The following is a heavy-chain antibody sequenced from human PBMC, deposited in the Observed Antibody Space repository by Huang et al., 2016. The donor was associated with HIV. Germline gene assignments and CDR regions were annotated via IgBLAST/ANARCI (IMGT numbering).Heavy chain of an antibody. J-gene: IGHJ3*02. CDR3: ARMFKYDSGGYWGNDAFDI. Sequence: QVQLQQWGAELLKPSETLSLTCAVSGGSFSGHYWTWIRQPPGRGLEWIGEISDSGSTTDNPSLKRRVTISGDTSQSQFSLKLNSVTAADTAIYYCARMFKYDSGGYWGNDAFDIWGQGTMVTVSS. D-gene: IGHD3-22*01. CDR2: ISDSGST. V-gene: IGHV4-34*02. CDR1: GGSFSGHY.